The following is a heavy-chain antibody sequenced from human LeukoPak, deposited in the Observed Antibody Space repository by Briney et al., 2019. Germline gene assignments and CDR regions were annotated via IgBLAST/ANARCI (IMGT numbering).Heavy chain of an antibody. V-gene: IGHV4-59*01. CDR2: IYSSWST. D-gene: IGHD1-1*01. CDR3: AREGTTGWAL. Sequence: AETLSLTCTVSGGSISSLYWSWIRQPPGKGLEWIGYIYSSWSTKYNPSLKSRDSMSVDTSKNQFSLKLSSVTAADMAVYFCAREGTTGWALWGPGTLVTVFS. J-gene: IGHJ4*02. CDR1: GGSISSLY.